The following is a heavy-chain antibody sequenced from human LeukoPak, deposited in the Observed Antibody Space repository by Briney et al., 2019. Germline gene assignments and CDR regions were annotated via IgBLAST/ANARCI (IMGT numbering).Heavy chain of an antibody. V-gene: IGHV4-61*02. D-gene: IGHD3-22*01. J-gene: IGHJ3*02. CDR1: GDSISSGDYY. Sequence: TSETLSLTCTVSGDSISSGDYYWSWIRQPAGKGLEWIGRISSSGSTNYNPSLKRRVTISVDTSKNQFSLKLSSVTAADTAVYFCARGPYSYDSSGAFDIWGQGTMVTVSS. CDR3: ARGPYSYDSSGAFDI. CDR2: ISSSGST.